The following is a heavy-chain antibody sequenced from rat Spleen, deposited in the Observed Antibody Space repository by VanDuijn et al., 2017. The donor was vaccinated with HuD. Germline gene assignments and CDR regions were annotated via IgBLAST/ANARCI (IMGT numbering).Heavy chain of an antibody. Sequence: EVQVLESGGGLVQPGNSLKLSCATSGFTFSTAWMYWYRQFPEKRLEWVARIKAKSNNYATDYTESVKGRFTISRDDSKSSIYLQMNSLRSEDTATYYCTRNYGGYPYVMDAWGQGASVTVSS. V-gene: IGHV6-6*01. J-gene: IGHJ4*01. CDR3: TRNYGGYPYVMDA. CDR2: IKAKSNNYAT. CDR1: GFTFSTAW. D-gene: IGHD1-11*01.